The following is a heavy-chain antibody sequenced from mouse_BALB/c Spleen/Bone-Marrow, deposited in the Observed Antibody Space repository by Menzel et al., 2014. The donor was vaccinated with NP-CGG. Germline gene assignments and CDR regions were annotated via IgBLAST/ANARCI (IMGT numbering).Heavy chain of an antibody. CDR1: GFNIEDSY. V-gene: IGHV14-3*02. D-gene: IGHD1-1*01. CDR2: IDPANGNT. CDR3: ARNYGSSLDY. Sequence: EVQLQQSGAEIVKPGASVKSSCTTSGFNIEDSYIYWMKQRPEQGLEWIGRIDPANGNTKYDPKFQGKATITVDTSSATACLQLSSLTPEDTAVYYCARNYGSSLDYWGQGTTLTVSS. J-gene: IGHJ2*01.